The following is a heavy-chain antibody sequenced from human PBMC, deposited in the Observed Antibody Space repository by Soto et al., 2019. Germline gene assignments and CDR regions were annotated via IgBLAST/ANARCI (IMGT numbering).Heavy chain of an antibody. CDR1: GFTFSSYS. Sequence: GGSLRLSCAASGFTFSSYSMNWVRQAPGKGLEWVSSISSSSYIYYADSVKGRFTISRDNAKNSLYLQMNSLRAEDTAVYYCARVQRSVYYDILTGYYDAFDIWGQGTMATVSS. V-gene: IGHV3-21*01. J-gene: IGHJ3*02. CDR2: ISSSSYI. D-gene: IGHD3-9*01. CDR3: ARVQRSVYYDILTGYYDAFDI.